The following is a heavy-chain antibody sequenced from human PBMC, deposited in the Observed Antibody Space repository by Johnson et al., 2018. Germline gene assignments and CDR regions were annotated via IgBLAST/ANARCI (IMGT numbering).Heavy chain of an antibody. CDR3: ARALYMDG. J-gene: IGHJ6*03. CDR2: IKRDGSEK. V-gene: IGHV3-7*04. CDR1: GFTFSSYG. Sequence: VQLVESGGGLVQXGGSLRLXCAASGFTFSSYGMSWVRQAPGKGLEWVANIKRDGSEKYYVDSVKGRFHISRDNAKNALYLQMNSLSAADTAVYYCARALYMDGWGKGTTGTVSS.